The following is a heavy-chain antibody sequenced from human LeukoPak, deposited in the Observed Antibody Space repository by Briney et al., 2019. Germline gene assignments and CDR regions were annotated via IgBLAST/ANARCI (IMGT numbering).Heavy chain of an antibody. CDR3: ASDYTAMVRGENY. V-gene: IGHV4-38-2*01. Sequence: SETLSLTCAVSGYSISSGYYWGRSRQPPGKGREWIGSIYHSGSTYYNPSLKSRVTISVDTSKNQFSLKLSSVTAADTAVYYCASDYTAMVRGENYWGQGTLVTVSS. D-gene: IGHD5-18*01. CDR1: GYSISSGYY. J-gene: IGHJ4*02. CDR2: IYHSGST.